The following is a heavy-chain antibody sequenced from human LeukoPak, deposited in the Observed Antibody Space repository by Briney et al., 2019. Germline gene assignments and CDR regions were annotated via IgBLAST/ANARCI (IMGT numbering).Heavy chain of an antibody. D-gene: IGHD6-6*01. J-gene: IGHJ6*02. V-gene: IGHV1-46*01. CDR2: INPSGGST. CDR1: GYTFTSYY. Sequence: ASVKVSCKASGYTFTSYYMHWVRQAPGQGLEWMGIINPSGGSTSYAQKFQGRVTMTRDTSTSTVYMELSSLRAEDTAVYYCARRTRQLVRGYYYYYGMDVWGQGTTVTVSS. CDR3: ARRTRQLVRGYYYYYGMDV.